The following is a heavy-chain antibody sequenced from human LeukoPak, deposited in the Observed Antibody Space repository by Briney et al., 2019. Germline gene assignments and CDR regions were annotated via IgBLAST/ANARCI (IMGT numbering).Heavy chain of an antibody. CDR2: ISYDGSNK. CDR3: AKAYYGGNSFIDY. CDR1: GFTFSSYG. Sequence: GGPLRLSCAASGFTFSSYGMHWVRQAPGKGLEWVAIISYDGSNKYYADSVKGRFTISRDNSKNTLYLQMNSLRAEDTAVYYCAKAYYGGNSFIDYWGQGTLVTVSS. J-gene: IGHJ4*02. D-gene: IGHD4-23*01. V-gene: IGHV3-30*18.